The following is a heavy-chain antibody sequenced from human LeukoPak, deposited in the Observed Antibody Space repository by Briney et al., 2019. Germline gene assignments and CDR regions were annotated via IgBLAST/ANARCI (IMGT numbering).Heavy chain of an antibody. V-gene: IGHV1-2*02. CDR1: GYTFTSYY. CDR2: INPNSGGT. CDR3: VRTDCCASIRCHLTGAREPWSPSPQYYMDV. Sequence: ASVKVSCKASGYTFTSYYMHWVRQAPGQGLEWMGWINPNSGGTNYAQKFQGRVTMTRDTSISTAYMELSRLRSDDTAVYYCVRTDCCASIRCHLTGAREPWSPSPQYYMDVWGKGTTVTVSS. D-gene: IGHD3-9*01. J-gene: IGHJ6*03.